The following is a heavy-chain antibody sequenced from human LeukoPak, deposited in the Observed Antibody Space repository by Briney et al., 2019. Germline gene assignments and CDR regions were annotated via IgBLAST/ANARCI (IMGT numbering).Heavy chain of an antibody. D-gene: IGHD3-10*01. CDR1: GFTFGDYA. J-gene: IGHJ4*02. V-gene: IGHV3-49*03. Sequence: GGSLRLSCTASGFTFGDYAMSWFRQAPGKGLEWVGFIRSKAYGGTTEYAASVKGRFTISRDDSKSIAYLQMNSLKTEDTAVYYCTRDQGPGARPLLSLAYWGQGTLVTVSS. CDR3: TRDQGPGARPLLSLAY. CDR2: IRSKAYGGTT.